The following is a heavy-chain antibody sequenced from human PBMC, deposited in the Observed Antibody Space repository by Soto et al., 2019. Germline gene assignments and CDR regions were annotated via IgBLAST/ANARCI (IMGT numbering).Heavy chain of an antibody. CDR3: ARQQWLVLNAFDI. V-gene: IGHV4-59*01. Sequence: PSETLSLTCTVSGGSISSYYWSWIRQPPGKGLEWIGYIYYSGSTNYNPSLKSRVTISVDTSKNQFSLKLSSVTAADTAAYYCARQQWLVLNAFDIWGQGTMVTVSS. CDR1: GGSISSYY. D-gene: IGHD6-19*01. J-gene: IGHJ3*02. CDR2: IYYSGST.